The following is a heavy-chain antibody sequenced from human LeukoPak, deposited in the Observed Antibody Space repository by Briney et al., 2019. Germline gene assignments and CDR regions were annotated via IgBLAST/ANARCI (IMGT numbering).Heavy chain of an antibody. V-gene: IGHV3-43*01. CDR2: AGWAGGTT. CDR1: GFNFDRYT. J-gene: IGHJ4*02. Sequence: GALRLSCATSGFNFDRYTIHRVRQAPGKGLEWVSLAGWAGGTTFYSDSVRGRFTISRDSGRKSVYLQMNGLTTDDTAFYFCAKELDTMFFDYWGQGALVTVSS. CDR3: AKELDTMFFDY. D-gene: IGHD3-10*02.